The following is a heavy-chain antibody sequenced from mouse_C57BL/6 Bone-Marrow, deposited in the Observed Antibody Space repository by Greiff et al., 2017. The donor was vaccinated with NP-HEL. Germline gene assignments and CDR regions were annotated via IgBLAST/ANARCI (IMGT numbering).Heavy chain of an antibody. D-gene: IGHD2-2*01. CDR3: ARSGGYDGP. J-gene: IGHJ3*01. CDR2: IYPGSGNT. V-gene: IGHV1-76*01. CDR1: GYTFTDYY. Sequence: QVQLKQSGAELVRPGASVKLSCKASGYTFTDYYINWVKQRPGQGLEWIARIYPGSGNTYYNEKFKGKATLTAEKSSSTAYMQLSSLTSEDSAVYFCARSGGYDGPWGQGTLVTVSA.